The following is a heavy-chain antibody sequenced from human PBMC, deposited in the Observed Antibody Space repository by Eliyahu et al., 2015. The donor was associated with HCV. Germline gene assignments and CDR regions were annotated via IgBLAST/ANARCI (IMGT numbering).Heavy chain of an antibody. CDR2: VIPIFGTA. CDR3: ARYVPSAHVLRYFDWLLYFDY. CDR1: GGTFSSYA. V-gene: IGHV1-69*01. J-gene: IGHJ4*02. D-gene: IGHD3-9*01. Sequence: QVQLVQSGAEVKKPGSSVKVSCKASGGTFSSYAISWVRQAPGQGLEWMGGVIPIFGTANYAQKFQGRVTITADESTSTAYMELSSLRSEDTAVYYCARYVPSAHVLRYFDWLLYFDYWGQGTLVTVSS.